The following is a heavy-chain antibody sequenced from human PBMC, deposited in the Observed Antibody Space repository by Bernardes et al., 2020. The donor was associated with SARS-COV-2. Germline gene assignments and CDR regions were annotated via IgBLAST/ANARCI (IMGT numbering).Heavy chain of an antibody. CDR1: GGSFSGYY. CDR3: VRSGTSGKYYASTVRMDV. D-gene: IGHD3-22*01. CDR2: SNQSGPT. J-gene: IGHJ6*02. Sequence: SETLSLTCAVYGGSFSGYYWSWIRQPPGKGLEWIGESNQSGPTNYIPSLKSRATISVDTSKNQVSLKLSSVTAADTAVYYCVRSGTSGKYYASTVRMDVWGQGTTVIVSS. V-gene: IGHV4-34*01.